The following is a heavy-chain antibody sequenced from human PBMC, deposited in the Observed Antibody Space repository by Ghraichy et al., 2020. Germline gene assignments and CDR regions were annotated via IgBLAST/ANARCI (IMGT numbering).Heavy chain of an antibody. V-gene: IGHV3-21*01. J-gene: IGHJ6*02. Sequence: GESLNISCAASGFTFSSYSMNWVRQAPGKGLEWVSSISSSSTYIYYADSVKGRFTISRDNAKNSLYLQMNSLRAEDTAVYYCARAGEQWLVRDSYYYYGMDVWGQGTTVTVSS. D-gene: IGHD6-19*01. CDR3: ARAGEQWLVRDSYYYYGMDV. CDR2: ISSSSTYI. CDR1: GFTFSSYS.